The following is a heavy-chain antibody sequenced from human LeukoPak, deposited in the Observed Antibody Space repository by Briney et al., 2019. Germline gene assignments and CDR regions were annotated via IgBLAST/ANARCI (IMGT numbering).Heavy chain of an antibody. CDR2: ISSSSSYI. CDR3: ARVGYSSSWPYAESYYFDY. CDR1: GFTFSSYS. Sequence: GGSLRLSCAASGFTFSSYSMNWVRQAPGKGLEWVSSISSSSSYIYYADSVKGRSTISRDNAKNSLYLQMNSLRAEDTAVYYCARVGYSSSWPYAESYYFDYWGQGTLVTVSS. V-gene: IGHV3-21*01. D-gene: IGHD6-13*01. J-gene: IGHJ4*02.